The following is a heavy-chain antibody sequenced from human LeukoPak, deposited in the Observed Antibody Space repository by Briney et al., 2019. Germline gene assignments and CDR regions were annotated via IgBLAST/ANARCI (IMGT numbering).Heavy chain of an antibody. V-gene: IGHV1-2*02. CDR1: GYTFTDFY. CDR2: INPNSGGT. D-gene: IGHD2-2*01. J-gene: IGHJ5*02. CDR3: ASGYCSSTSCYSSLNRWFDP. Sequence: GASVKVSCKASGYTFTDFYMLWVRQAPGQGLEWMGWINPNSGGTDYAQKFQGRVTMTRDTSTSTAYMELSRLRSDDTAVYYCASGYCSSTSCYSSLNRWFDPWGQGTLVTVSS.